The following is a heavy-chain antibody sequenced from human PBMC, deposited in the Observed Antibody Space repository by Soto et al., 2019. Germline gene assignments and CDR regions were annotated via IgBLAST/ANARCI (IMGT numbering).Heavy chain of an antibody. V-gene: IGHV1-46*01. CDR3: ARERGIVGAPPLSHFQH. Sequence: ASVKVSCKASGYTFTSYYMHWVRQAPGQGLEWMGIINPSGGSTSYAQKFQGRVTMTRDTSTSTVYMELSSLRSEDTAVYYCARERGIVGAPPLSHFQHWGQGTLVTVSS. CDR1: GYTFTSYY. J-gene: IGHJ1*01. D-gene: IGHD1-26*01. CDR2: INPSGGST.